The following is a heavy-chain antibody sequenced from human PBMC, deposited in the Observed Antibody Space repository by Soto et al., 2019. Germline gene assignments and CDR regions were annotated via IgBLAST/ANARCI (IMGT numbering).Heavy chain of an antibody. J-gene: IGHJ6*02. CDR3: ARDLKPYYYYYYGMDV. Sequence: WWSLRLSCSASVFTFSSYGMHWVRQAPGKGLEWVAVIWYDGSNKYYADSVKGRFTISRDNSKNTLYLQMNSLRAEDTAVYYCARDLKPYYYYYYGMDVWGQGTTVTVSS. V-gene: IGHV3-33*01. CDR2: IWYDGSNK. CDR1: VFTFSSYG.